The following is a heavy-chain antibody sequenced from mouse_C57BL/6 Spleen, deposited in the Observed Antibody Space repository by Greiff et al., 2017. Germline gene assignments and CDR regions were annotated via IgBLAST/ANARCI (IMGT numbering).Heavy chain of an antibody. CDR2: INYDGSST. V-gene: IGHV5-16*01. CDR1: GFTFSDYY. J-gene: IGHJ2*01. D-gene: IGHD4-1*01. Sequence: EVKLVESEGGLVQPGSSMKLSCTASGFTFSDYYMDWVRQVPEQGLEWVANINYDGSSTYYLDYLKSHVIISRDNAKNSLYLQMSSLNAEDTATYYCGNANWGECYYIDYWGQGTTLTVSS. CDR3: GNANWGECYYIDY.